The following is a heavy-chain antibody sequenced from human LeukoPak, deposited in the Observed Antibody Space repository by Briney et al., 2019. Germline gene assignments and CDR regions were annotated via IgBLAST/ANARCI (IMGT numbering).Heavy chain of an antibody. Sequence: GGSLRLSCVGSGFTFRDYGMHWVRQAPGKGLEWVAFIRYDGSNKYFADSVKGRFTISRDNSKNTLYLQMNSPRAEDTAIYYCAKDRGDYTNWFDPWGQGTLVTVSS. J-gene: IGHJ5*02. CDR1: GFTFRDYG. CDR2: IRYDGSNK. CDR3: AKDRGDYTNWFDP. D-gene: IGHD4-17*01. V-gene: IGHV3-30*02.